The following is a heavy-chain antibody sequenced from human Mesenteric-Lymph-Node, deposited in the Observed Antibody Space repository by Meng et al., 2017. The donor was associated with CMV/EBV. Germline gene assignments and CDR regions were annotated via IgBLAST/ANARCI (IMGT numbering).Heavy chain of an antibody. CDR3: VREGRNDYYYGMDV. V-gene: IGHV3-30*04. CDR1: GFTFSYYT. Sequence: GGSLRLSCIASGFTFSYYTMNWVRQAPGRGLEWVAVVSSDGSNEYYADSVKGRFTISRDNSKKTLYLQMNSLRVEDTAVYYCVREGRNDYYYGMDVWGQGTTVTVSS. CDR2: VSSDGSNE. J-gene: IGHJ6*02.